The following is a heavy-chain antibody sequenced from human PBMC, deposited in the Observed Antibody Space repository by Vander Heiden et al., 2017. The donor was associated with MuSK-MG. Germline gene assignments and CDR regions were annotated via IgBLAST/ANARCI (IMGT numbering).Heavy chain of an antibody. J-gene: IGHJ4*02. CDR1: GVSISSGSPF. D-gene: IGHD3-22*01. CDR2: IHTTGST. Sequence: QMPLHESGPGLVETSQTLSLTCTVSGVSISSGSPFRGWVRQPAGKGLEWIGRIHTTGSTDYNPSLESRLSISVDKSKTQFSLTLSSVTAADTAVYYCARGHTFYYDSRGYYAYFDYWGRGTLVSVSS. CDR3: ARGHTFYYDSRGYYAYFDY. V-gene: IGHV4-61*02.